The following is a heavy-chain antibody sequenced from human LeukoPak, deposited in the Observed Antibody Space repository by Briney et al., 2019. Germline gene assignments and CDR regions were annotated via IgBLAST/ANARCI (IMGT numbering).Heavy chain of an antibody. CDR2: INHSGST. J-gene: IGHJ4*02. CDR1: GGSFSGYY. V-gene: IGHV4-34*01. CDR3: ARVICSGGSCRFDY. Sequence: SETLSLTCAVYGGSFSGYYWIWIRPPPGKGLQWIGEINHSGSTNYNPSLKSRVTILVNTSKNQFSLKLNSLTAADTAVYYCARVICSGGSCRFDYWGQGNLVTVSP. D-gene: IGHD2-15*01.